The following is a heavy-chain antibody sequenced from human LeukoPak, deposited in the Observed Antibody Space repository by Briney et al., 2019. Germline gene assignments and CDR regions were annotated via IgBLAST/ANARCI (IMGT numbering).Heavy chain of an antibody. CDR2: INHSGST. D-gene: IGHD3-10*01. V-gene: IGHV4-39*07. CDR1: GVSISSGNYY. CDR3: ARGGTSGSFSDFDY. Sequence: SETLSLTCTVSGVSISSGNYYWSWIRQPPGKGLEWIGKINHSGSTNYNPSLKSRVTISVDTSKNQFSLKLSSVTAADTAVYYCARGGTSGSFSDFDYWGQGTLVTVSS. J-gene: IGHJ4*02.